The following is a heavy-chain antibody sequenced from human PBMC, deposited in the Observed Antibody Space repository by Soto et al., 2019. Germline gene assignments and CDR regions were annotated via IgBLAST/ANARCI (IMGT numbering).Heavy chain of an antibody. D-gene: IGHD1-1*01. CDR2: INDDGIST. Sequence: EVQLVESGGGLVQPGGSLRLSCAASGFTFSVYWMHWVRQVPGKGPEWVSRINDDGISTNYADSVKGRFTISRDNAKNTLYLQMNALRVEDTAVYYCTRGPRSTSTGTGAFWGQGTLVTVSS. CDR3: TRGPRSTSTGTGAF. V-gene: IGHV3-74*01. J-gene: IGHJ4*02. CDR1: GFTFSVYW.